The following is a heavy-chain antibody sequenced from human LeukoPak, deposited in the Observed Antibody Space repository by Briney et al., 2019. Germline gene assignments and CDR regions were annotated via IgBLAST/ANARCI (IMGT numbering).Heavy chain of an antibody. CDR1: GYTFSSYS. Sequence: GGSLRLSCAASGYTFSSYSINWVRQAPGKGLECVSSITVRSNYIYYADSVRGRFRISRDDARDSLCLQMNSLRAEDTAVYYCVRLRRNSDTSGFYYYYDFWGQGTLVTVSS. CDR2: ITVRSNYI. CDR3: VRLRRNSDTSGFYYYYDF. V-gene: IGHV3-21*01. J-gene: IGHJ4*02. D-gene: IGHD3-22*01.